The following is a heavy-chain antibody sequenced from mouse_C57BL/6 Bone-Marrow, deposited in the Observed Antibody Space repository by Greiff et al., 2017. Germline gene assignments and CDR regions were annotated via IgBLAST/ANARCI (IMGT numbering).Heavy chain of an antibody. V-gene: IGHV1-55*01. Sequence: VQLQPPGAELVKPGASVKMSCKASGYTFTSYWITWVKQRHGQSLEWLGDIYPGSGSTNYNEKFKSKATLPVETSSSTAYMQLSSLTSEDSAVYYCALSGSSPLAYWGQGTLVTVSA. CDR1: GYTFTSYW. D-gene: IGHD1-1*01. CDR3: ALSGSSPLAY. CDR2: IYPGSGST. J-gene: IGHJ3*01.